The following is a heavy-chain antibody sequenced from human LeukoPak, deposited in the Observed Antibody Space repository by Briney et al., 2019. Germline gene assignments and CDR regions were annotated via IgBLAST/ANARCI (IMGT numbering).Heavy chain of an antibody. Sequence: GGSLRLSCAASGFTFSSYSMSWVRQAPGKGLEWVSSISSSSSCIYYADSVKGRFTISRDNAKNSLYLQMNSLRAEDTAVYYCARANDNYYYYYMDVWGKGTTVTISS. CDR1: GFTFSSYS. J-gene: IGHJ6*03. V-gene: IGHV3-21*01. D-gene: IGHD3-9*01. CDR2: ISSSSSCI. CDR3: ARANDNYYYYYMDV.